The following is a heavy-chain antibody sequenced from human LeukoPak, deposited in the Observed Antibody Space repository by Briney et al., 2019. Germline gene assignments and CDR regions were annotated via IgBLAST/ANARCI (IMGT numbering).Heavy chain of an antibody. J-gene: IGHJ6*02. CDR1: TFTVSSNY. Sequence: GGSLRLSCASSTFTVSSNYMSWVRQAPGKGLEWVSIIYSVGNTYYVDSVKGRFTISRDNSKNTLYLQMNSLRVEDTAVYYCARVFNIAAEDGYGMDVWGQGTTVTVSS. V-gene: IGHV3-66*01. CDR3: ARVFNIAAEDGYGMDV. CDR2: IYSVGNT. D-gene: IGHD6-13*01.